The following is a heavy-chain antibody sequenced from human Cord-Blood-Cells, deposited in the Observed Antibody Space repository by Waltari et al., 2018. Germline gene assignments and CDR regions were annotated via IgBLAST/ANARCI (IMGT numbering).Heavy chain of an antibody. CDR3: ARDQQLVGHYYYYGMDV. V-gene: IGHV3-30-3*01. Sequence: QVQLVESGGGVVQPGRSLRLSCAASGFTFSSYAMPWVRQAPGKGLEWVAVISYDGSNKYYADSVKGRFTISRDNSKNTLYLQMNSLRAEDTAVYYCARDQQLVGHYYYYGMDVWGQGTTVTVSS. CDR2: ISYDGSNK. CDR1: GFTFSSYA. D-gene: IGHD6-13*01. J-gene: IGHJ6*02.